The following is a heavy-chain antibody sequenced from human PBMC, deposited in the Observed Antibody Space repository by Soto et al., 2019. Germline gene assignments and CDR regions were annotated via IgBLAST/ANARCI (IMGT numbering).Heavy chain of an antibody. J-gene: IGHJ4*02. CDR1: GFTFSSYA. CDR3: AKDWIVVVVAATLFDY. V-gene: IGHV3-23*01. D-gene: IGHD2-15*01. CDR2: ISGSGGST. Sequence: GGSLRLSCAASGFTFSSYAMSWVRQAPGKGLEWVSAISGSGGSTYYADSVKGRFTISRDNSKNTLYLQMNSLRAEDTAVYYCAKDWIVVVVAATLFDYWGQGTLVTVSS.